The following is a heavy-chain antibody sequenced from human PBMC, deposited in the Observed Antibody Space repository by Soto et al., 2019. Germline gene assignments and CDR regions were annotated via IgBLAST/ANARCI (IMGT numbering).Heavy chain of an antibody. V-gene: IGHV3-64*02. Sequence: EVQLVESGEGLVQPGGSLRLSCAASGFTFSSYAMHWVRQAPGKGLEYVSAISSNGGSTYYADSVKGRFTISRDNSKNTLYLQMGSLRAEDMAVYYCARGGYNNPQAAWDYWGQGTLVTVSS. CDR3: ARGGYNNPQAAWDY. CDR1: GFTFSSYA. J-gene: IGHJ4*02. D-gene: IGHD5-12*01. CDR2: ISSNGGST.